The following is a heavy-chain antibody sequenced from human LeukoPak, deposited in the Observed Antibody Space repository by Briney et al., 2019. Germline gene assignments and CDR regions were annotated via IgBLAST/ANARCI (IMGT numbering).Heavy chain of an antibody. D-gene: IGHD2-21*02. V-gene: IGHV3-7*01. CDR3: ATDRDNSDWQKRFDS. Sequence: GGSLRLSCAASGFTFSTYWMNWYRQAPGKGLEWVGNINQDASEINYVDSVRGRFTISRDNDKNSLHLQMNSLRAEDTAVYYCATDRDNSDWQKRFDSWGQGTLVTVSS. J-gene: IGHJ4*02. CDR1: GFTFSTYW. CDR2: INQDASEI.